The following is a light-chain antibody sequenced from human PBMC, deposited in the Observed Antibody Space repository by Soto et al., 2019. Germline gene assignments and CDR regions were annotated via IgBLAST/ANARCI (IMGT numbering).Light chain of an antibody. V-gene: IGKV2-30*01. Sequence: DAVLTQSPLSLPVTLGQPASISCRSSQSLVYSDGNMYLNWFHQRPGQSPRRLIYKVSNRESGVPERFIGSVSGTDFTLEISRVEAEDVGVYYCMQGSHWPWTLGQGTKVEIK. CDR1: QSLVYSDGNMY. CDR3: MQGSHWPWT. CDR2: KVS. J-gene: IGKJ1*01.